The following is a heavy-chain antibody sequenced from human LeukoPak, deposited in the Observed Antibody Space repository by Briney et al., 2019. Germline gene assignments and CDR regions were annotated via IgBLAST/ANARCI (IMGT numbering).Heavy chain of an antibody. CDR2: IYSGGST. Sequence: GGSLRLSCAASGFTVSSTYMNWVRQAPGKGLEWVSVIYSGGSTDYADSVKGRVTISRDNSKNTVYLQMNSLRAEDTAVYYCAKDRGYSYGISEYWGQGTLVTVSS. CDR3: AKDRGYSYGISEY. CDR1: GFTVSSTY. J-gene: IGHJ4*02. D-gene: IGHD5-18*01. V-gene: IGHV3-53*01.